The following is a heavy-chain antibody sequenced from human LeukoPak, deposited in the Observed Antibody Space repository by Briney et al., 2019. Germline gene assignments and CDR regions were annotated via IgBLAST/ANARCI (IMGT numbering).Heavy chain of an antibody. J-gene: IGHJ4*02. CDR2: IKEDGSEK. D-gene: IGHD6-13*01. Sequence: GGSLRLSCAASGFTFSDYWMSWVRQAPGKGLEWVANIKEDGSEKYYVDSVEGRFTVSRDNAKSSLYLQMNRLRPEDTAVYYSARDPAAWDYWGQGTLVTVSS. CDR3: ARDPAAWDY. V-gene: IGHV3-7*01. CDR1: GFTFSDYW.